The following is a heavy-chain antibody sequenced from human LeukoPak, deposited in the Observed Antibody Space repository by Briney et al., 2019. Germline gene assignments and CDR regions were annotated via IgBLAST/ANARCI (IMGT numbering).Heavy chain of an antibody. CDR3: AKATSGRGFDP. CDR2: ISYDGSNK. CDR1: GFTFSSYG. V-gene: IGHV3-30*18. J-gene: IGHJ5*02. Sequence: PGGSLRLSCAASGFTFSSYGMHWVRQAPGKGLEWVAVISYDGSNKYYADSVKGRFTISRDNSKNTLYLQMNSLRAEDTAVYYCAKATSGRGFDPWGQGTLVTVSS.